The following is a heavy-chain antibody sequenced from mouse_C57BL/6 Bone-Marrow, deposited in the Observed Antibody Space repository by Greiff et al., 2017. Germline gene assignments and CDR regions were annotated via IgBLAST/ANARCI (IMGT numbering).Heavy chain of an antibody. V-gene: IGHV1-80*01. J-gene: IGHJ1*03. Sequence: LVESGAELVKPGASVKISCKASGYAFSSYWMNWVKQRPGQGLEWIGQIYPGDGDTNYNGKFKGKATLTADKSSSTAYMQLSSLTSEDSAVYFCARHYSNWDWDFGGWGTGTTVTVSS. CDR1: GYAFSSYW. CDR2: IYPGDGDT. CDR3: ARHYSNWDWDFGG. D-gene: IGHD2-5*01.